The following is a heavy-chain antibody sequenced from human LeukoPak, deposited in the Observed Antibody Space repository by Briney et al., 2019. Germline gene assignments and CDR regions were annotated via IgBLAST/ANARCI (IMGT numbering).Heavy chain of an antibody. CDR2: IYYSGST. Sequence: SETLSLTCTVSGGSISSYYWTWIRQPPGKGLEWIGYIYYSGSTNYNPSLKSRVTISVDTSKNQLSLKLRSVTAADTAVYYCAAVTMIVEGHAWFDPWGQGTLVTVSS. D-gene: IGHD3-22*01. V-gene: IGHV4-59*01. CDR1: GGSISSYY. J-gene: IGHJ5*02. CDR3: AAVTMIVEGHAWFDP.